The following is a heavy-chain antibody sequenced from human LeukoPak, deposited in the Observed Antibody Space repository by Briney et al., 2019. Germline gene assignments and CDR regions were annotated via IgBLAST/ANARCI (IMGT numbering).Heavy chain of an antibody. D-gene: IGHD6-13*01. CDR2: IYYSGST. J-gene: IGHJ5*02. CDR3: ARTSSSWYSWFDP. V-gene: IGHV4-39*07. CDR1: GFTVSSNYV. Sequence: PGGSLRLSCAGSGFTVSSNYVSWVRQPPGKGLEWIGSIYYSGSTYYNPSLKSRVTISVDTSKNQFSLKLSSVTAADTAVYYCARTSSSWYSWFDPWGQGTLVTVSS.